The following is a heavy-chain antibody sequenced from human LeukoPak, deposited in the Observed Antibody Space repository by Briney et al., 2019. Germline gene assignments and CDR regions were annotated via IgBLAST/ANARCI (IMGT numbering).Heavy chain of an antibody. J-gene: IGHJ3*02. CDR2: IIPIFGTA. D-gene: IGHD2-2*02. CDR1: GGTFSSYA. V-gene: IGHV1-69*13. Sequence: SVKVSCKASGGTFSSYAISWVRQAPGQGLEWMGGIIPIFGTANYAQKFQGRVTITADESTSTAYMELSSLRSEDTAVYYCARDLKGYCSSTSCYSAFDIWGQGTMVTVSS. CDR3: ARDLKGYCSSTSCYSAFDI.